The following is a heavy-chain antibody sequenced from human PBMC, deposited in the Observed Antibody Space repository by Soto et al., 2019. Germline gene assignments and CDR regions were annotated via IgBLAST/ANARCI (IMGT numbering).Heavy chain of an antibody. CDR3: ARDPFPSGWWSKRLWFDP. Sequence: GASVKVSCKASGYTFTGYYMHWVRQAPGQGLEWMGWINPNSGGTNYAQKFQGWVTMTRDMSISTAYMELSRLRSDDTAVYYCARDPFPSGWWSKRLWFDPWCQGTRVTVAS. CDR1: GYTFTGYY. D-gene: IGHD2-15*01. J-gene: IGHJ5*02. V-gene: IGHV1-2*04. CDR2: INPNSGGT.